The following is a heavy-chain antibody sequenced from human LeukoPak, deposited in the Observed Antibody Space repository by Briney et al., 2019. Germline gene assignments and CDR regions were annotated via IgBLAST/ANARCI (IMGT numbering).Heavy chain of an antibody. D-gene: IGHD2-2*02. V-gene: IGHV1-69*13. CDR2: IIPIFGTA. CDR1: GGTFSSYA. CDR3: ARGSFGYCSSTSCHTSTYYYGMDV. Sequence: GASVKVSCKASGGTFSSYAISWVRQAPGQGLEWMGGIIPIFGTANYAQKFQGRVTITADESTSTAYMELSSLRSEDTAVYYCARGSFGYCSSTSCHTSTYYYGMDVWGQGTTVTVSS. J-gene: IGHJ6*02.